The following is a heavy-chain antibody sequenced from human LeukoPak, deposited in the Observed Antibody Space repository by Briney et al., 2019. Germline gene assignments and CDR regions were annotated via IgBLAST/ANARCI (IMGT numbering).Heavy chain of an antibody. J-gene: IGHJ4*02. D-gene: IGHD2-21*02. CDR2: INSDGSSR. V-gene: IGHV3-74*01. Sequence: PGGSLRLSCAASGFTFSSYWMHWVRQAPGKGLVWVSRINSDGSSRSYADYVKGRFTISRDSAKNTLFLQMDSLRAEDKAVYYCVRGTSRRNGFGGDDPYWGQGTLVIVSS. CDR1: GFTFSSYW. CDR3: VRGTSRRNGFGGDDPY.